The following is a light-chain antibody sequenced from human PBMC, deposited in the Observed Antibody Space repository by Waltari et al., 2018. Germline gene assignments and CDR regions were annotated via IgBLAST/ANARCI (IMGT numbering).Light chain of an antibody. CDR2: WAS. V-gene: IGKV4-1*01. CDR3: QQYYSTPPLT. CDR1: QSVLYSSNHKNY. Sequence: DIVMTQPPDSLAVSLGEWATINCKSIQSVLYSSNHKNYLAWYQQKPGQPPRLLIYWASTRESGVPDRFSGSGSETDFTLTISSLQAEDVAVYYCQQYYSTPPLTFGGGTKVEIK. J-gene: IGKJ4*01.